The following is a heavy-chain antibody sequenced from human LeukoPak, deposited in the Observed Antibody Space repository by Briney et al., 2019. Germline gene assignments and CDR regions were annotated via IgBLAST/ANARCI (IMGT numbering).Heavy chain of an antibody. CDR1: GGSICTYY. CDR2: IYTGRST. J-gene: IGHJ3*01. CDR3: AAPRRLTMIGGAFDP. D-gene: IGHD3-10*01. Sequence: PSETLSLTCGVSGGSICTYYWSWIRQPPGAGLEWIGGIYTGRSTNSNPALRSLVTLSIETPKNQFPLELTSVAAAATAVYYCAAPRRLTMIGGAFDPWGQGTMVIVSS. V-gene: IGHV4-4*07.